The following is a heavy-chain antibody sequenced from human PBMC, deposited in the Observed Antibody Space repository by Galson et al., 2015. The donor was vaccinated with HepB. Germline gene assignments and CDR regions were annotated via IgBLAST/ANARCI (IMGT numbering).Heavy chain of an antibody. CDR3: TTGPHIYYYGSGSYYKDAFDI. CDR2: IKSKTDGGTT. D-gene: IGHD3-10*01. J-gene: IGHJ3*02. Sequence: SLRLSCAAPGFTFSNAWMNWVRQAPGKGLEWVGRIKSKTDGGTTDYAAPVEGRFTISRDHSKNTLYLQMNSLKTEDTAVYYCTTGPHIYYYGSGSYYKDAFDIWGQGTMVTVSS. CDR1: GFTFSNAW. V-gene: IGHV3-15*07.